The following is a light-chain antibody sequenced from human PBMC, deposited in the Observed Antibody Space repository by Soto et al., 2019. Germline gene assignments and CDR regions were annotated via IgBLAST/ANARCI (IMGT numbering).Light chain of an antibody. J-gene: IGLJ2*01. Sequence: QSVLTQPPSASGTPGQRVTISCSGSSSNIGGNTVDWHQQLPGTAPKVLIYGNNRRPSGVPARFSGSKSGTSASLAISGLQSEDEAHYYCATWDDSLNAVVFGGGTKLTVL. CDR1: SSNIGGNT. V-gene: IGLV1-44*01. CDR3: ATWDDSLNAVV. CDR2: GNN.